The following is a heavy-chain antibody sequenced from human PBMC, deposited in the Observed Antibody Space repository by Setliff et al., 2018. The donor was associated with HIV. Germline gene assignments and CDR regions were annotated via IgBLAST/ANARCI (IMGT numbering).Heavy chain of an antibody. CDR2: ISWNRAYI. J-gene: IGHJ4*02. CDR1: GFIFEDFG. CDR3: ARDRGWLADC. Sequence: GGSLRLSCAASGFIFEDFGMNWVRQVPGKGLEWVAGISWNRAYIAYGDSVRGRFTISRDNSKKSLYLQMNSLRVEDTAVYFCARDRGWLADCWGQGTLVTVSS. V-gene: IGHV3-9*01. D-gene: IGHD5-18*01.